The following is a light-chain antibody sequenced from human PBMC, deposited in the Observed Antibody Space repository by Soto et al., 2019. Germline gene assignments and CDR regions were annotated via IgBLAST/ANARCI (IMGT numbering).Light chain of an antibody. J-gene: IGKJ4*01. CDR3: QQYGSSPLT. CDR1: QSIRSNY. Sequence: EILLTQSPGTLSLSPGERATLSCRASQSIRSNYLAWYQQKPGRAPRLLIYGASSRATGIPDRFSGSGSGTDFSLTISRLEPEDFAVYYCQQYGSSPLTFGGGTKVDIK. CDR2: GAS. V-gene: IGKV3-20*01.